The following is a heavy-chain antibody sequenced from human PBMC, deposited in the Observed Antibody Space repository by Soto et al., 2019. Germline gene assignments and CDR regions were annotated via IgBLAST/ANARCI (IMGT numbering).Heavy chain of an antibody. CDR3: AGGGDSSGYFVFDY. Sequence: QVQLVQSGAEVKKPGASVKVSCKASGYTLTSYAMHWVRQAPGQRLEWMGWINAGNGNTKYSQKFQGRVTITRDTSASTAYMELSSLRSEDTAVYYCAGGGDSSGYFVFDYWGQGTLVTVSS. CDR2: INAGNGNT. D-gene: IGHD3-22*01. V-gene: IGHV1-3*01. J-gene: IGHJ4*02. CDR1: GYTLTSYA.